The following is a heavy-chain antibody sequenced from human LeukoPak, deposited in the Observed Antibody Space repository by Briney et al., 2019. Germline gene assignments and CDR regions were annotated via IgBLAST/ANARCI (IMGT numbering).Heavy chain of an antibody. CDR2: ISSSSATI. CDR3: ARDTHYYGSGSPAFDI. D-gene: IGHD3-10*01. J-gene: IGHJ3*02. Sequence: GGSLRLSCAASGFTLSNYNMNWVRQAPGKGLEWVSYISSSSATIHYADSVKGRFTISRDNAKNSLYLQMNSLRAEDTALYYCARDTHYYGSGSPAFDIWGQGTMVTVSS. CDR1: GFTLSNYN. V-gene: IGHV3-48*01.